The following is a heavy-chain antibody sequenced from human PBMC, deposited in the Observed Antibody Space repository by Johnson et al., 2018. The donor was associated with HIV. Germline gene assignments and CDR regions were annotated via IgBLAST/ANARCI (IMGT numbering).Heavy chain of an antibody. CDR3: RVVTGAFDI. V-gene: IGHV3-30*03. CDR2: ISYDGSNK. CDR1: GFTFSSYG. D-gene: IGHD4-23*01. Sequence: QVQLVESGGGVVRPGGSLRLSCAASGFTFSSYGMHWVRQAPGTGLEWVAVISYDGSNKYYADSVKGRFTISRDNSKNTLYLQMNSLRAEDTAVYYCRVVTGAFDIWGQGTMVTVSS. J-gene: IGHJ3*02.